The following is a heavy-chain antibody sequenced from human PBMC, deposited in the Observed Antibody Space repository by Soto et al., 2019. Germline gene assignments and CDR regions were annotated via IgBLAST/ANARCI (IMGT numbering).Heavy chain of an antibody. CDR2: IWYDGSNK. CDR3: ARDRFPRIHPKGPYYGMDV. CDR1: GFTFSSYG. V-gene: IGHV3-33*01. D-gene: IGHD3-16*01. J-gene: IGHJ6*02. Sequence: QVQLVESGGGVVQPGRSLRLSCAASGFTFSSYGMHWVRQAPGKGLEWVAVIWYDGSNKYYADSVKGRFTISRDNSKNTLYLQMNSLRAEDTAVYYCARDRFPRIHPKGPYYGMDVWGQGTTVTVSS.